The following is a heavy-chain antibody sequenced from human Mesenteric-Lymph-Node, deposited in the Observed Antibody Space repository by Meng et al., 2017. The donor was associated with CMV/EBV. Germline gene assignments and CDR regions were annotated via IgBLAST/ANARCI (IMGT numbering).Heavy chain of an antibody. V-gene: IGHV3-48*03. Sequence: EGSLRLSCVASGFTFSTYEMNWVRQAPGKGLEWVSFMNSGGLTISYADSVKGRFTISRDNSKNTLYLQMNSLRAEDTAVYYCARGFYDSSGYYPHVFDMWGQGTMVTVSS. CDR3: ARGFYDSSGYYPHVFDM. D-gene: IGHD3-22*01. CDR1: GFTFSTYE. CDR2: MNSGGLTI. J-gene: IGHJ3*02.